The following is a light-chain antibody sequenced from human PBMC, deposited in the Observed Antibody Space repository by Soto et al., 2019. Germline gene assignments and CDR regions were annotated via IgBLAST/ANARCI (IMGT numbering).Light chain of an antibody. CDR1: SSDIGRNY. V-gene: IGLV1-51*02. J-gene: IGLJ1*01. CDR3: GTWDSSLTTYV. Sequence: QSVLTQPPSVSAAPGQKVTISCSGSSSDIGRNYVSWYQHLPGTAPKLLIYENNKRPSGTPDRLSGSKSGSSATLGITGLQTGDEADYYCGTWDSSLTTYVFGPGTKVTVL. CDR2: ENN.